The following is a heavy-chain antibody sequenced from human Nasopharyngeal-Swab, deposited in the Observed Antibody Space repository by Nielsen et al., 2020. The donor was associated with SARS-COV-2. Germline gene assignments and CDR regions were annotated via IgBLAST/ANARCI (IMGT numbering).Heavy chain of an antibody. J-gene: IGHJ4*02. V-gene: IGHV3-9*01. CDR1: GFTFDDYA. D-gene: IGHD6-19*01. CDR3: AKVQTLSRSGWYGDHYFDY. CDR2: ISRNSGSI. Sequence: SLKISCAASGFTFDDYAMHWVRQAPGKGLEWVLGISRNSGSIGYADSVKGRFTISRDNAKNSLYLQMNSLRAEGTALYYCAKVQTLSRSGWYGDHYFDYWGQGTLVTVSS.